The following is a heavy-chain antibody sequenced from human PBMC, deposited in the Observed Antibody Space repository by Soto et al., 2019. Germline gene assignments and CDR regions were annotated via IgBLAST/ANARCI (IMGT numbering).Heavy chain of an antibody. J-gene: IGHJ3*02. CDR1: GFTFSSYA. Sequence: PGGSLRLSCAASGFTFSSYAMSWVRQAPGKGLEWVSAISGSGGSTYYADSVKGRFTISRDNSKNTLYLQMNSLRAEDTAVYYCAKGAVGNFDWLLYPDAFDIWGQGTMVTVS. D-gene: IGHD3-9*01. CDR2: ISGSGGST. CDR3: AKGAVGNFDWLLYPDAFDI. V-gene: IGHV3-23*01.